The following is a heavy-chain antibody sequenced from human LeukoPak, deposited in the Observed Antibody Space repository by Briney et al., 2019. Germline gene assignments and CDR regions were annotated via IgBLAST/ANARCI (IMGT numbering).Heavy chain of an antibody. CDR2: TYYRSKWHT. J-gene: IGHJ4*02. Sequence: SQTLSLTCAISGDSVSSKSVAWDWIRQSPSRGLQWLGRTYYRSKWHTDYAVSMKSRITINPDTSKNQFSLQLNSVTPEDTAVYYCARGGGDGFDCWGQGTLVTVSS. D-gene: IGHD3-16*01. V-gene: IGHV6-1*01. CDR1: GDSVSSKSVA. CDR3: ARGGGDGFDC.